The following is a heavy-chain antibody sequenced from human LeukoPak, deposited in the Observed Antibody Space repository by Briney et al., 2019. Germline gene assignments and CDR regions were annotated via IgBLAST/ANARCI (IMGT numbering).Heavy chain of an antibody. V-gene: IGHV3-30*02. J-gene: IGHJ4*02. CDR2: IQYDGNNK. D-gene: IGHD2-15*01. CDR1: GFTFSYYV. Sequence: GGSLRLSCAASGFTFSYYVMFWVRQAPGKGLEWVAFIQYDGNNKYYADSVKGRFTISRDNSKSTLYLQMNSLRAEDTAVYYCAKGGTIAVLDYWGQGTLVTVSS. CDR3: AKGGTIAVLDY.